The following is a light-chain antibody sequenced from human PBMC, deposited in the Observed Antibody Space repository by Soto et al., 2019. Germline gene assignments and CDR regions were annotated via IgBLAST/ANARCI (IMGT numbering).Light chain of an antibody. CDR2: DTS. CDR1: ESVGSNY. CDR3: QQYGSLPIT. Sequence: EIVLTQSPGTLSLSPGERATLSCRASESVGSNYLAWYQQKPGQAPRLLIYDTSNRATGIPARFSGSGSGTDFAFIISSLQPEDVATYFCQQYGSLPITFGQGTRLEIK. J-gene: IGKJ5*01. V-gene: IGKV3-20*01.